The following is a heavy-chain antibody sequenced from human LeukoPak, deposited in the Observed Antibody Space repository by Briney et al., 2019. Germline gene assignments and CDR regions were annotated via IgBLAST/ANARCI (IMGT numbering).Heavy chain of an antibody. CDR3: ATYSGSYFRYFDY. D-gene: IGHD1-26*01. Sequence: ASVKVSCKVSGYTLTELSMHWVRQAHGKGLEWMGGFDPEDGETIYAQKFQGRVTMTEDTSTDTAYMELSSLRSEDTAVYYCATYSGSYFRYFDYWGQGTLVTVSS. CDR2: FDPEDGET. V-gene: IGHV1-24*01. CDR1: GYTLTELS. J-gene: IGHJ4*02.